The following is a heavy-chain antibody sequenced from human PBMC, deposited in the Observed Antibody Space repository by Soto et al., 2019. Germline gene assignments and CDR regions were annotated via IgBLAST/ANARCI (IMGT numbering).Heavy chain of an antibody. CDR2: ISGYNGNT. V-gene: IGHV1-18*01. Sequence: QVQLVQSRTEVKKSGASVKVSCKASGDTLSRYGISWVRQAPGQGLEWMGWISGYNGNTNNTQKFQGRLTMTKDTPTSTAYMELRSLRSDDTAVYYCAVDSRGPIYGLDVWGQGTTVAVSS. J-gene: IGHJ6*02. CDR1: GDTLSRYG. D-gene: IGHD5-12*01. CDR3: AVDSRGPIYGLDV.